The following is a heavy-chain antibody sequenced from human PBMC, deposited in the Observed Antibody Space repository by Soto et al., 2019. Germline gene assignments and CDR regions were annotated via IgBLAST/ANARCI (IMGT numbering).Heavy chain of an antibody. CDR2: INHSGST. CDR3: ARGVLDFWSGYFSPNWFDP. Sequence: QVQLQQWGAGLLKPSETLSLTCAVYGGSFSGYYWSWIRQPPGKGLEWIGEINHSGSTNYNPSLKSRVTISVDTSKNQFSLKLSSVTAADTAVYYYARGVLDFWSGYFSPNWFDPWGQGTLVTVSS. J-gene: IGHJ5*02. CDR1: GGSFSGYY. V-gene: IGHV4-34*01. D-gene: IGHD3-3*01.